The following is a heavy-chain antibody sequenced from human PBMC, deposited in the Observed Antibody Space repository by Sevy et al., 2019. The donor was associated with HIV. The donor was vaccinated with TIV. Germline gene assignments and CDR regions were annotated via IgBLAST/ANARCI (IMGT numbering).Heavy chain of an antibody. J-gene: IGHJ5*02. CDR2: IYTSGST. Sequence: SETLSLTCTVSGGSFSSDDYTWSWIRQPAGKGLEGIGLIYTSGSTSHNPTLRSQVSLSVDTSKNLLSLRLSTVTAADLGFLYSAGAGMYYYASSGGWVWFDPWGQGTPVTVSS. V-gene: IGHV4-61*02. D-gene: IGHD3-22*01. CDR3: AGAGMYYYASSGGWVWFDP. CDR1: GGSFSSDDYT.